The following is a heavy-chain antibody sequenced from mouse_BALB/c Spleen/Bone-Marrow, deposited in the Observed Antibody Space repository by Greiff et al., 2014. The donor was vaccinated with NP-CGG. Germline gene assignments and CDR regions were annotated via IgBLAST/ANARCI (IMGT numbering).Heavy chain of an antibody. CDR2: IWAGGST. J-gene: IGHJ4*01. CDR1: GFSLTSYG. D-gene: IGHD2-1*01. Sequence: VQLVESGPGLVAPSQSLSITCTVSGFSLTSYGVHWVRQPPGKGLEWLGVIWAGGSTNYNSALMSRLSISKDSSKSQVFLKMNSLQTDDTAVYYCARDENYYGNYGPMDSSRQPTSAPVPS. V-gene: IGHV2-9*02. CDR3: ARDENYYGNYGPMDS.